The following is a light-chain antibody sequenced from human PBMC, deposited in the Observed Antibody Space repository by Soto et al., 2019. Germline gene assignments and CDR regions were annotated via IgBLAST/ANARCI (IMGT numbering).Light chain of an antibody. CDR2: GAS. CDR1: QSISNA. CDR3: QQYNNWPRT. Sequence: EIVVTQSPATLSVSPGEIATLSCRASQSISNAVAWYQQRLGQAPRLLIYGASTRATGIPARFSGSGSGTEFTLTISSLQSEDFAVYYCQQYNNWPRTFGQGTKVEIK. V-gene: IGKV3-15*01. J-gene: IGKJ1*01.